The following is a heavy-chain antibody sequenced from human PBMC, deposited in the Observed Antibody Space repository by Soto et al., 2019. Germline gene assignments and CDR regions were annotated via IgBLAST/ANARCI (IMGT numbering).Heavy chain of an antibody. J-gene: IGHJ4*02. CDR3: ATQLRYDSRGYFYY. CDR2: IYYTGST. D-gene: IGHD3-22*01. CDR1: GVSIKSGGYY. Sequence: SETLSLTCSVSGVSIKSGGYYWTWIRQLPGKGLEWIGDIYYTGSTFYHPSLKTRVTLSLDTSKNQFSLNLESVTAADTAVYYCATQLRYDSRGYFYYWGQGTQVTVSS. V-gene: IGHV4-31*03.